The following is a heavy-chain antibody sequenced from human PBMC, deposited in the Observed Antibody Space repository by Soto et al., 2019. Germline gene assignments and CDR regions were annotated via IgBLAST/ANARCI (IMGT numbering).Heavy chain of an antibody. CDR3: ARDRYYYGSGSHWWGNWFDP. CDR1: GFTCSSYG. CDR2: IWYDGSNK. Sequence: SGGSLRLSCAASGFTCSSYGMHWVRQAPGKGLEWVAVIWYDGSNKYYADSVKGRFTISRDNSKNTLYLQMNSLRAEDTAVYYCARDRYYYGSGSHWWGNWFDPWGQGTLVTVSS. V-gene: IGHV3-33*01. J-gene: IGHJ5*02. D-gene: IGHD3-10*01.